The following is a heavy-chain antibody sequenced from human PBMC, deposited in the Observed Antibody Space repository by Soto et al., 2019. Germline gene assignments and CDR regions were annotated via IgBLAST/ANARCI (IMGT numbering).Heavy chain of an antibody. CDR3: ARVCGGDCHYGMDV. Sequence: QVQLQESGPGLVKPSQTLSLTCTVSGGSISSGGYYCSWLRHHPGKGLEWIGYIHYSGSTYYNPSLNSRVTISVDTSKNQFSLKLSSVTAADTAVYYCARVCGGDCHYGMDVWGQGTTVTVSS. J-gene: IGHJ6*02. D-gene: IGHD2-21*02. CDR1: GGSISSGGYY. V-gene: IGHV4-31*03. CDR2: IHYSGST.